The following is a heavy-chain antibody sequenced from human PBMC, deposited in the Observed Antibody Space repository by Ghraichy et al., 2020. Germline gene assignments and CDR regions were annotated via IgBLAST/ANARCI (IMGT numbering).Heavy chain of an antibody. CDR3: ARDGSSTAPTSWVYYYMDV. CDR2: INPNSGGT. D-gene: IGHD6-6*01. CDR1: GYTFIGYY. V-gene: IGHV1-2*06. Sequence: ASVKVSCKASGYTFIGYYMHWVRLAPGQGLEWMGRINPNSGGTSYARKFQGRVTMTRDTSISTAYMELSSLRSDDAAVYHCARDGSSTAPTSWVYYYMDVWGKGTTVTVSS. J-gene: IGHJ6*03.